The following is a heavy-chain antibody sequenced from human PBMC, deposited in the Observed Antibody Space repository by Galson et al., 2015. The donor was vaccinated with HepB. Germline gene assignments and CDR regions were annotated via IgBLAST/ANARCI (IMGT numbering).Heavy chain of an antibody. CDR3: ARGKECINGVCYSDLDY. V-gene: IGHV5-51*01. D-gene: IGHD2-8*01. CDR2: VHPGDSDI. Sequence: QSGAEVTKPGESLKISCKGSGYSFSTYWIAWVRQMPGKGLEWMGIVHPGDSDIRYSPSFQGQVTISADKSISTAYLQWSSLKASDTAMYYCARGKECINGVCYSDLDYWGQGTLVTVSS. J-gene: IGHJ4*02. CDR1: GYSFSTYW.